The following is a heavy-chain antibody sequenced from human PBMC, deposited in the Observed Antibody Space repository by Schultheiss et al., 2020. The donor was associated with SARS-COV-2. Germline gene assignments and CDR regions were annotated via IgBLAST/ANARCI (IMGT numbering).Heavy chain of an antibody. J-gene: IGHJ5*02. Sequence: SQTLSLTCAVYGGSFSGYYWSWIRQPPGKGLEWIGEINHSGSTNYNPSLKSRVTISVDTSKNQFSLKLSSVTAADTAVYYCARGRGVMVRGVRNWFDPWGQGTRVTVS. CDR1: GGSFSGYY. CDR2: INHSGST. CDR3: ARGRGVMVRGVRNWFDP. V-gene: IGHV4-34*01. D-gene: IGHD3-10*01.